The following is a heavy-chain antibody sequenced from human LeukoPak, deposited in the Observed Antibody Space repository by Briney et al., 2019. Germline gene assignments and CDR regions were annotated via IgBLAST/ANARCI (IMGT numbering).Heavy chain of an antibody. J-gene: IGHJ3*02. CDR3: ATGVTHYAFDI. V-gene: IGHV1-24*01. CDR1: GYTLTELS. Sequence: ASVKVSCKVSGYTLTELSMHWVRQAPGKGLEWMGGFDPEDAETIYAQKFQGRVTMTEDTSTDTAYVELSSLRSEDTAVYYCATGVTHYAFDIWGQGTMVTVSS. D-gene: IGHD5-18*01. CDR2: FDPEDAET.